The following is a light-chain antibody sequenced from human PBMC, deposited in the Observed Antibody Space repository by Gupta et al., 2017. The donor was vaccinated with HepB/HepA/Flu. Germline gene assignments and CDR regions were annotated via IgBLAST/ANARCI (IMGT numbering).Light chain of an antibody. CDR2: GAS. CDR3: QQYNNWPRS. Sequence: EIVMTQSPATLSVSPGERATLSCRGSQSVSSNLAWYQQKPGQAPRLLIYGASTRATGIPARFSGSGSGKEFTLTISSLQSEDFAVYYCQQYNNWPRSFGQGTKLEIK. J-gene: IGKJ2*03. CDR1: QSVSSN. V-gene: IGKV3-15*01.